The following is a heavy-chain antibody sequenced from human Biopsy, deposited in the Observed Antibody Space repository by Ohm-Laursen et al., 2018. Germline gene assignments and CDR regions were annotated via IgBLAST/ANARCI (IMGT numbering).Heavy chain of an antibody. CDR1: GGSISSETNY. Sequence: TLSLTWAVSGGSISSETNYWGWIRQPPGKGLEWIGSIFYGGITYYNPSLKSRVTISVDTSKNQFSLNLSSVTGADTAVYYCARHPTGFSFDPWGQGTLVTVSS. V-gene: IGHV4-39*01. CDR3: ARHPTGFSFDP. D-gene: IGHD3-10*01. J-gene: IGHJ5*02. CDR2: IFYGGIT.